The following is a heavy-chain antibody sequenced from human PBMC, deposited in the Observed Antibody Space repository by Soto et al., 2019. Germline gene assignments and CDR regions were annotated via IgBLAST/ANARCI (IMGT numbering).Heavy chain of an antibody. Sequence: ASVKVSCKASGYTFTSYDINWVRQATGQGPEWMGWMNPNSGNTGYAQKFQGRVTMTRNTSISTAYMELSSLRSEDTAVYYCARAGRGYSGYDAYRNYYYYYGMDVWGQGTTVTVSS. V-gene: IGHV1-8*01. CDR1: GYTFTSYD. J-gene: IGHJ6*02. CDR3: ARAGRGYSGYDAYRNYYYYYGMDV. D-gene: IGHD5-12*01. CDR2: MNPNSGNT.